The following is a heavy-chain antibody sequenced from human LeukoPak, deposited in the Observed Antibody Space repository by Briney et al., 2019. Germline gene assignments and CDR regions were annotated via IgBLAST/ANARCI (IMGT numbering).Heavy chain of an antibody. V-gene: IGHV5-51*01. D-gene: IGHD3-10*01. CDR3: ARANYYGSGSSSVQHWFDP. J-gene: IGHJ5*02. CDR2: IYPGDSDT. CDR1: GYSFTSYW. Sequence: GESLKISCKGSGYSFTSYWIGWVRQMPGKGLEWMGIIYPGDSDTRYSPSSQGQVTISADKSISTAYLQWSSLKASDTAIYYCARANYYGSGSSSVQHWFDPWGQGTLVTVSS.